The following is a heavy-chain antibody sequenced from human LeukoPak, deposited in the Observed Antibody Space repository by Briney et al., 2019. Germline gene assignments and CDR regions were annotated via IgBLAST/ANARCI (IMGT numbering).Heavy chain of an antibody. CDR3: ARADTKWERRTFDY. J-gene: IGHJ4*02. V-gene: IGHV1-18*01. CDR2: ISAYNGNT. CDR1: GYTFTSYG. Sequence: GASVKVSCKASGYTFTSYGISWVRQAPGQGLEWMGWISAYNGNTNYAQKLQGRVTMTTDASTSTAYMELRSLRSDDTAVYYCARADTKWERRTFDYWGQGTLVTVSS. D-gene: IGHD1-26*01.